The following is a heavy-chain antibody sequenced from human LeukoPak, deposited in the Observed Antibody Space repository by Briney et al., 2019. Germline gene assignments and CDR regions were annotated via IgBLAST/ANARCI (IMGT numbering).Heavy chain of an antibody. CDR3: ASFPLIAVAARSAFDI. J-gene: IGHJ3*02. CDR2: ISGSGGST. CDR1: GFTFSSYA. D-gene: IGHD6-19*01. V-gene: IGHV3-23*01. Sequence: PGGSLRLSCAASGFTFSSYAMSWVRQAPGKGLEWVSAISGSGGSTYYADSVKGRFTISRDNSKNTLYLQMNSLRAEDTAVYYCASFPLIAVAARSAFDIWGQGTMVTVSS.